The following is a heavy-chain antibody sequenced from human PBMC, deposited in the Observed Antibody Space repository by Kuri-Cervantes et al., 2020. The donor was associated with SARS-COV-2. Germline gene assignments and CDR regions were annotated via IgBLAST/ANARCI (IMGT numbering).Heavy chain of an antibody. D-gene: IGHD6-6*01. J-gene: IGHJ4*02. CDR2: IYHSGST. CDR1: GYSISSGYY. Sequence: GSLRLSCAVSGYSISSGYYWGWIRQPPGKGLEWIGSIYHSGSTYYNPSLKSRVTISVGTSKNQFSLKLSSVTAADTAVYYCARQGGYSSSSLDYWGQGTLVTVSS. V-gene: IGHV4-38-2*01. CDR3: ARQGGYSSSSLDY.